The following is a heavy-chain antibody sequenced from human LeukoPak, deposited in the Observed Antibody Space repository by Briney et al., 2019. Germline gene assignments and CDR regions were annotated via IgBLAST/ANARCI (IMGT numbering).Heavy chain of an antibody. V-gene: IGHV3-74*01. CDR2: INSDGSST. CDR1: GFTFSRYW. J-gene: IGHJ6*03. Sequence: GGSLRLSCAASGFTFSRYWMDWVRQAPGKGLVWVSRINSDGSSTSYADSVKGRFTISRDNAKNTLYLQMNSLRAEDTAVYYCARGDYYYYYMDVWGKGTTVTVSS. CDR3: ARGDYYYYYMDV.